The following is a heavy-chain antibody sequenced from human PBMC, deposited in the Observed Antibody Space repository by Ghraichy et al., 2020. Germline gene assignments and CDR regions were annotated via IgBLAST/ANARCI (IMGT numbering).Heavy chain of an antibody. CDR3: TYTSGWYPFDY. J-gene: IGHJ4*02. CDR2: IRSKAFGGTE. CDR1: GISFGDYA. D-gene: IGHD6-19*01. V-gene: IGHV3-49*03. Sequence: GESLNISCTVSGISFGDYAVSWFRQAPGKGLEWVGFIRSKAFGGTEDYAASVKDRFTISRDDSRSIGYLQMNSLTIEDTARYYCTYTSGWYPFDYWGQGTLVTVSS.